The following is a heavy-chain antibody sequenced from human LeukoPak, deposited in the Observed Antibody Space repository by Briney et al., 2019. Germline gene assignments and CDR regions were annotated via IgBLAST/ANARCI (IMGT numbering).Heavy chain of an antibody. CDR2: IWYDGSNQ. D-gene: IGHD1-26*01. CDR3: ATDRNSGKYYDY. J-gene: IGHJ4*02. Sequence: GGSLRLSCAASGLRFRNCGMHWVRQAPGKGLEWVAVIWYDGSNQYYVDSVKGRFTVSRDNAKNTLYLQMNSLRAEDTAVYYCATDRNSGKYYDYWGQGTLVTVSS. CDR1: GLRFRNCG. V-gene: IGHV3-33*01.